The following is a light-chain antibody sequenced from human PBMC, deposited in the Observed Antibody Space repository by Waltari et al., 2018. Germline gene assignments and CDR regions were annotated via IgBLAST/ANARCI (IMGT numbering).Light chain of an antibody. CDR1: SSDVGGYNY. CDR3: CSFAGSYTYV. Sequence: QSALTQPRPVSGSPGQSVTISCTGTSSDVGGYNYVSWYQQHPGKAPNLVIYDVSQRPSGVPDRFSGSKSGNTASLTISGLQAEDEADYYCCSFAGSYTYVFGTGTKVTVL. J-gene: IGLJ1*01. V-gene: IGLV2-11*01. CDR2: DVS.